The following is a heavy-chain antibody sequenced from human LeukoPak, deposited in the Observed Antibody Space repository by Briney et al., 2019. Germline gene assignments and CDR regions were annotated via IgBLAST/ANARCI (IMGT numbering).Heavy chain of an antibody. CDR1: GFRFSSYA. V-gene: IGHV3-23*01. Sequence: GGSLRLSCAASGFRFSSYAMSWVRQAPGKGLEWVSAISGSGVSTYYADSVKGRFTVSRDNSKNTLYLQMNSLRAEDTAVYYCAKQGAGRDFDYWGQGTLVTVSS. J-gene: IGHJ4*02. CDR2: ISGSGVST. CDR3: AKQGAGRDFDY. D-gene: IGHD3-16*01.